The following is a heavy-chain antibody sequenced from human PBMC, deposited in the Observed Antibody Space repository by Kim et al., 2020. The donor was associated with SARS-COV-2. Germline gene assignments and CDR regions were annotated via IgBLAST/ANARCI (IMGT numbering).Heavy chain of an antibody. CDR1: GFIFSGHS. D-gene: IGHD2-21*02. CDR2: ISGDGSVR. V-gene: IGHV3-23*01. CDR3: AKDEIGGDGMWDFDY. J-gene: IGHJ4*02. Sequence: GGSLRLSCAGAGFIFSGHSISWVRQAPGKGLEWVTGISGDGSVRDYADSVKGRFSVSRDNSKSIAYMRMDNLRVEDTAVYFCAKDEIGGDGMWDFDYWGQGTMVSVSS.